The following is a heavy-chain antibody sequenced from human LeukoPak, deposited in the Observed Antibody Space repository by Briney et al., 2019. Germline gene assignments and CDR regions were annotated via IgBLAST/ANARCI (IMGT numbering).Heavy chain of an antibody. J-gene: IGHJ3*02. CDR1: GYTFTSYY. CDR2: INPSGGST. CDR3: ARGGYCSGGSCYRRDDAFDI. Sequence: ASVKVSCKASGYTFTSYYMHWVRQAPGQGLEWMGIINPSGGSTSYAQKFQGRVTMTRDTSTSTVYMELSSLRSEDTAVYYCARGGYCSGGSCYRRDDAFDIWGQGTMVTVSS. D-gene: IGHD2-15*01. V-gene: IGHV1-46*01.